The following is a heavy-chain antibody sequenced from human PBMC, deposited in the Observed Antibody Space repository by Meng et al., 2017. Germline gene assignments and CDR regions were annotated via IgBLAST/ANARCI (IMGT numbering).Heavy chain of an antibody. V-gene: IGHV4-31*03. CDR2: IYYSGST. D-gene: IGHD3-10*01. CDR1: GGSISSGGSY. CDR3: VTVTITMVRGVIITKWFDP. J-gene: IGHJ5*02. Sequence: QVEVQAWGPGLGKPSQTRSLTCTVSGGSISSGGSYWSWIRQHPGKGLEWIGYIYYSGSTYYNPSLTSRVTISVDTSKNKFSLKLSSVTAADTDVYYCVTVTITMVRGVIITKWFDPWGQGTLVTVSS.